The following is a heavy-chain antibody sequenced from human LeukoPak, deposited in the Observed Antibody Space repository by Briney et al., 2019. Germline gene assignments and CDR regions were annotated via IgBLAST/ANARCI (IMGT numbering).Heavy chain of an antibody. CDR3: AKDTRQTWIQLYAY. CDR1: GFTFSSYA. Sequence: PGGSLRLSCAASGFTFSSYAMSWVRQAPGKGLEWVSAISGSGGSTYYADSVKGRFTISRDNSKNTLYLQMNSLRAEDTAVYYCAKDTRQTWIQLYAYWGQGTLVTVSS. J-gene: IGHJ4*02. D-gene: IGHD5-18*01. V-gene: IGHV3-23*01. CDR2: ISGSGGST.